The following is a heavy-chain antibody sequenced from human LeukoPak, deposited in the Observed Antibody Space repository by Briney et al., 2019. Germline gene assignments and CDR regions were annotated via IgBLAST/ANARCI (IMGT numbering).Heavy chain of an antibody. CDR3: AKRSPYNSSSYYLDF. V-gene: IGHV3-23*01. D-gene: IGHD6-6*01. Sequence: PGGSLRLSCAASGFSFISYGMSWVRQAPGKGLEWVSAISGSGGTTYYADSVRGRLIISRDNSKSTLYFQMNSLRGEDTAIYYCAKRSPYNSSSYYLDFWGQGTLVTVSS. CDR2: ISGSGGTT. CDR1: GFSFISYG. J-gene: IGHJ4*02.